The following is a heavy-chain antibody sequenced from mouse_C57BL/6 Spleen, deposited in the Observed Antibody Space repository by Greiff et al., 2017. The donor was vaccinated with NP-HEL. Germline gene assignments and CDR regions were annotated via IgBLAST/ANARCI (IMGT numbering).Heavy chain of an antibody. D-gene: IGHD2-4*01. Sequence: EVQLQQSGPELVKPGASVKMSCKASGYTFTDYNMHWVKQSHGKSLEWIGYINPNNGGTSYNQKFKGKATLTVNKSSSTAYMELRSLTSEDSAVYYCARSIYYDYEGENYYAMDYWGQGTSVTVSS. V-gene: IGHV1-22*01. CDR3: ARSIYYDYEGENYYAMDY. CDR2: INPNNGGT. J-gene: IGHJ4*01. CDR1: GYTFTDYN.